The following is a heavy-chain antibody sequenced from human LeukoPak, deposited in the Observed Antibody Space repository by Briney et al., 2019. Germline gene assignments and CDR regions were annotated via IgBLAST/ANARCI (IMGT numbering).Heavy chain of an antibody. Sequence: GGSLRLSCAASGFTFSDYFMSWIRQAPGKGLEWVSYVSSSGSTIYYADSVKGRFTISRDNAKNLLYVQMNSLRAEDTAVYYCARVGYYGMDVWGQGTTVTVSS. J-gene: IGHJ6*02. CDR3: ARVGYYGMDV. CDR1: GFTFSDYF. V-gene: IGHV3-11*01. CDR2: VSSSGSTI.